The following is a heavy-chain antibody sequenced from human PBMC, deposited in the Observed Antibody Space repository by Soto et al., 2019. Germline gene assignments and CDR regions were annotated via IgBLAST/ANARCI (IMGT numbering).Heavy chain of an antibody. CDR2: ISRDGGGT. CDR1: GLIFKNYA. D-gene: IGHD1-26*01. J-gene: IGHJ6*02. CDR3: GKYSGSYPVYNGMNV. Sequence: EVQLLESGADLVQPGGSLRLSRVASGLIFKNYAMTWVRQGPGKGPAWVSAISRDGGGTYFADSVKGRFAISRDNSKNTLYLQMNSLRAEDTAVYYCGKYSGSYPVYNGMNVWGQVTTVAV. V-gene: IGHV3-23*01.